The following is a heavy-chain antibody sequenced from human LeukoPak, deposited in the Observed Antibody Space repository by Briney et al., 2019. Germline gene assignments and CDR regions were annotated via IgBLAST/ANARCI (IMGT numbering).Heavy chain of an antibody. Sequence: ASVKVSCKAFGYNFTSSSISWVRQAPGQGLEWMGQISGYNGNTNYAQKFQGRVTMTTDTSTTTAYMELRSLRSDDTAIYYCARDGVRPLDYWGQGTLVTVSA. CDR2: ISGYNGNT. J-gene: IGHJ4*02. V-gene: IGHV1-18*01. D-gene: IGHD3-16*01. CDR3: ARDGVRPLDY. CDR1: GYNFTSSS.